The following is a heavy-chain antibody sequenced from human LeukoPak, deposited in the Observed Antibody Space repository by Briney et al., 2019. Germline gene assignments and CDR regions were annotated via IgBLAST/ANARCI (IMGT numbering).Heavy chain of an antibody. D-gene: IGHD2-15*01. Sequence: SVKVSCKASGGTFSSYAISWVRQAPGQGLEWMGGIIPIFGTANYAQKFQGRVTITADKSTSTAYMELSSLRSEDTAVYYCARGRYCSGGSCPKLYYYYYYMDVWGKGTTVTVSS. J-gene: IGHJ6*03. CDR1: GGTFSSYA. V-gene: IGHV1-69*06. CDR2: IIPIFGTA. CDR3: ARGRYCSGGSCPKLYYYYYYMDV.